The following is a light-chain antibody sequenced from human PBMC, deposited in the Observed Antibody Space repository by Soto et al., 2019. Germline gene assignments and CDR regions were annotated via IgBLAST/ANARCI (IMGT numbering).Light chain of an antibody. Sequence: QSVLTQPPSVSGAPGQRVTISCTGSSSNIGAGYDVHWYQQLPGTAPKLLIYGNSNRPSGVPDRFSGSKSGTSASLAITGLQAEDEAEYYCQSYASSLSAVVFGGGTKLTVL. CDR1: SSNIGAGYD. CDR2: GNS. CDR3: QSYASSLSAVV. V-gene: IGLV1-40*01. J-gene: IGLJ2*01.